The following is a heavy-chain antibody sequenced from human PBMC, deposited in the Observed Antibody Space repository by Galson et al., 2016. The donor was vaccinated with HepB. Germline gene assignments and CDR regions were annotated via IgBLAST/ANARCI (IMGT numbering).Heavy chain of an antibody. CDR1: GFAFSRAW. V-gene: IGHV3-15*01. CDR3: ARETQTNDFWSGYFDS. CDR2: IKSYTDGKNT. D-gene: IGHD3-3*01. J-gene: IGHJ4*02. Sequence: SLRLSCAASGFAFSRAWMNWVRQAPGKGLEWVGRIKSYTDGKNTYYTDSVKGRFSISRDRSKNTLYLQMNGLRTEDTAVYYCARETQTNDFWSGYFDSWGQGTLVTVSS.